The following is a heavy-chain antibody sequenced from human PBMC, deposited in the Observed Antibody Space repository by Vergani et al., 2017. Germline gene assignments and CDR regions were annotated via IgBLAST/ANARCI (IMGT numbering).Heavy chain of an antibody. CDR3: VRGGRGDHGDFWSRLGP. V-gene: IGHV1-46*01. Sequence: QVLLVQSGAEVKKPGASVRVSCKTSGYTFTNYYIHWVRQAPGQGLEWMGIINTSGGSTTYAQQFQGRLTMTRDTSTSTVYMDLSNLRSEDTAVYYCVRGGRGDHGDFWSRLGPWGQGTRVIVSS. J-gene: IGHJ5*02. CDR2: INTSGGST. D-gene: IGHD3-3*01. CDR1: GYTFTNYY.